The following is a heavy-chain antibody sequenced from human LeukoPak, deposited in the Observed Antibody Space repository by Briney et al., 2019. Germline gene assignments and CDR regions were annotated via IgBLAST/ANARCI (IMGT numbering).Heavy chain of an antibody. V-gene: IGHV3-23*01. Sequence: GGSLRLSCAASGFTFSSYAMSWVRQAPGKGLEWVSGISRSGGSTYYADSVKGRFTISRDNSKNTLYLQMNSLRAEDTAVYYCAKDYAYCSSTSCYYYYYGMDVWGQGTTVTVSS. CDR2: ISRSGGST. CDR1: GFTFSSYA. D-gene: IGHD2-2*01. J-gene: IGHJ6*02. CDR3: AKDYAYCSSTSCYYYYYGMDV.